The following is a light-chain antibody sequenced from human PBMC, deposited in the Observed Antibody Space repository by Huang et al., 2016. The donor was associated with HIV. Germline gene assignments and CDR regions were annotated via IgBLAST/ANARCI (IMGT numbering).Light chain of an antibody. CDR1: QSVSTN. Sequence: EIVMTQSPATLSVSPGERVILSCRTRQSVSTNLAWYQQKRGQPPRLLIYGASTRATDTPIRFSGSGSGTEFTLTISSLQPEDFAVYSCQHYKTFGRGTKLEIK. V-gene: IGKV3-15*01. CDR3: QHYKT. J-gene: IGKJ2*01. CDR2: GAS.